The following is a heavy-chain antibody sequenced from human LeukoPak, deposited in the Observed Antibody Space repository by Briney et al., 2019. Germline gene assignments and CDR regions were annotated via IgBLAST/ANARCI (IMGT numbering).Heavy chain of an antibody. CDR2: ITTNGGRT. CDR1: GFTFASYG. Sequence: GGSLRLSCAASGFTFASYGMSWLRQAPGKGLEGVSFITTNGGRTSYADCVEGRFTISRDNPRNTLYMQMNSLRDEDTAVYYCAIMHGYYDGTGYWVQWGQGTLVTVSS. D-gene: IGHD3-22*01. V-gene: IGHV3-23*01. CDR3: AIMHGYYDGTGYWVQ. J-gene: IGHJ1*01.